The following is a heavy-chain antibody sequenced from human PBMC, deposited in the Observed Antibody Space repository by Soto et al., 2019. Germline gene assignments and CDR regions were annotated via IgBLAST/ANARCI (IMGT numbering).Heavy chain of an antibody. CDR3: ARAQGFYYGMDV. J-gene: IGHJ6*02. CDR2: ISYDGSNK. CDR1: GGTFSSYA. Sequence: QVQLVQSGAEVKKPGSSVKVSCKASGGTFSSYAMHWVRQAPGKGLEWVAVISYDGSNKYYADSVKGRFTTSRDNSKNTLYLQMISLRAEDTAVYYCARAQGFYYGMDVWGQGTTVTVSS. V-gene: IGHV3-30-3*01.